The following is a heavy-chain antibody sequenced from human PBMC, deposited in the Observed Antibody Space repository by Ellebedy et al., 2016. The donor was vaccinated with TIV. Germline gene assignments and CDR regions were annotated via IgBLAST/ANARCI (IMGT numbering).Heavy chain of an antibody. V-gene: IGHV1-18*04. CDR1: GHTFTSAG. Sequence: AASVKVSCKASGHTFTSAGFGWVRQAPGQGLEWMGWINTYNGNTNYAKSCQGRVTMTTDTSTNTAYLDLRSLRPDDTAVYYSARGITGPVDLGYWGQGTLVTVSS. J-gene: IGHJ4*02. CDR2: INTYNGNT. D-gene: IGHD1-1*01. CDR3: ARGITGPVDLGY.